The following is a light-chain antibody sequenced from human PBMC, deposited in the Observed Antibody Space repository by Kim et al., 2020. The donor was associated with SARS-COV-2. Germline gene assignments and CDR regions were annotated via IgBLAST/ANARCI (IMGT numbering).Light chain of an antibody. CDR1: QDINNY. CDR2: AAS. V-gene: IGKV1-33*01. Sequence: DIQMTQSPSSLSASVGDRVTITCQASQDINNYLNWYQQKPGKAPHLLIHAASNLETGVPSRFSGSGSGTDFTFTISSLRPEDIATYYCHQYQNLPYTFGQGTKLEI. J-gene: IGKJ2*01. CDR3: HQYQNLPYT.